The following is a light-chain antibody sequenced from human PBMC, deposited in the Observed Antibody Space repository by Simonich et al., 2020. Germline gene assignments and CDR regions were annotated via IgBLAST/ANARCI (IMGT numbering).Light chain of an antibody. V-gene: IGKV4-1*01. CDR3: QQYYSTPPT. Sequence: DIVMTQSPDSLAVSLGERATINCKSSQIVLYSSNNKNYLAWYQQKPGQPPKLLIYWASTRESGVPDRFSGSGYGTECTLTISSLQAEDVAVYYGQQYYSTPPTFGGGTKVEIK. CDR1: QIVLYSSNNKNY. CDR2: WAS. J-gene: IGKJ4*01.